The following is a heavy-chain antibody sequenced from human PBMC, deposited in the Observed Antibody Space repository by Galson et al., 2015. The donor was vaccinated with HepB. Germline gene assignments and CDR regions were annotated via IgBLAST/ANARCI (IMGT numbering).Heavy chain of an antibody. D-gene: IGHD6-13*01. CDR2: IIPIFGTA. CDR3: ARDSQYRDMAAAGAGYQYYGLDV. CDR1: GGTFSSYA. Sequence: SVKVSCKASGGTFSSYAISWVRQAPGQGLEWVGGIIPIFGTAKNAQKFQGRVTITADESTSTAYMGLSSLRSEDTAVYYCARDSQYRDMAAAGAGYQYYGLDVWGQGTTVTVSS. J-gene: IGHJ6*02. V-gene: IGHV1-69*13.